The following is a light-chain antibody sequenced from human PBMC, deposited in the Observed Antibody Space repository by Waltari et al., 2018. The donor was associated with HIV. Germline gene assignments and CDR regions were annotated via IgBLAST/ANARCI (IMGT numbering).Light chain of an antibody. CDR1: QNINSW. CDR3: QQYNIDFYT. V-gene: IGKV1-5*03. Sequence: DIRMTQSPSTLSASVGDRVTITCRASQNINSWLAWYQQRPGKAPRLQIHKASNLEFGVPSRFSGGGSGTEFNLTIDSLQPEDFATYYCQQYNIDFYTFGQGTKV. J-gene: IGKJ3*01. CDR2: KAS.